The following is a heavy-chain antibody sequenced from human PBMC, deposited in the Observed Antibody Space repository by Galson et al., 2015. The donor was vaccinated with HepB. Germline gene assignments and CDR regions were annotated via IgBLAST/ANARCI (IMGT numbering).Heavy chain of an antibody. Sequence: SLRLSCAASGFAFDTHAMSWVRQAPGRGLEWISGISGDGDSTFYADSVKGRFTVSRDNTQNMLNLQMNSLRTEDAGRYFCSKGYGLFDYWGQGILVTVSS. CDR3: SKGYGLFDY. D-gene: IGHD5-18*01. CDR1: GFAFDTHA. J-gene: IGHJ4*02. V-gene: IGHV3-23*01. CDR2: ISGDGDST.